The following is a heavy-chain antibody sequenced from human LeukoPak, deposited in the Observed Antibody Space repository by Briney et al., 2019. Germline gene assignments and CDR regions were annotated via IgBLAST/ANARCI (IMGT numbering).Heavy chain of an antibody. CDR1: GGSISSGGYY. J-gene: IGHJ6*03. CDR2: IYYSGST. D-gene: IGHD2-2*01. CDR3: ARGTYDYDYYYMDV. V-gene: IGHV4-31*03. Sequence: SETLSPTCTVSGGSISSGGYYWSWIRQHPGKGLEWIGYIYYSGSTYYNPSLKSRVTISVDSSKNQFSLKLSSVTAADTAVYYCARGTYDYDYYYMDVWGKGTTVTVSS.